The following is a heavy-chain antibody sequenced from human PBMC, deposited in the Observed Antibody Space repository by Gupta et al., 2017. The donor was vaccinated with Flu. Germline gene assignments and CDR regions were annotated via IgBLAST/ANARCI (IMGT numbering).Heavy chain of an antibody. CDR3: ARAVAGRGYSYEMGD. CDR1: GGTLSSYT. V-gene: IGHV1-69*02. D-gene: IGHD5-18*01. CDR2: IIPMVPLT. Sequence: QVQLVQSGAEVKKPGSSVIVSCTASGGTLSSYTLSWVRQAPGQGLEWMGRIIPMVPLTDYAQRFQGRVSITADKSTNTAYMELRSLTSEDTPMYYCARAVAGRGYSYEMGDWGQGTLGIVSS. J-gene: IGHJ4*02.